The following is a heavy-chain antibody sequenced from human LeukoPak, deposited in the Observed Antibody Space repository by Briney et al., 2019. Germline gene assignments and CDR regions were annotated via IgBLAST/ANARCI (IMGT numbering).Heavy chain of an antibody. Sequence: GGSLRLSCAASGFIFSGYNMNWVRQAPGKGLEWVSSISTTSSSIYYADSVKGRFTISRDNAKNSLYLQMNSLRAEDTAVYYCATEWLRRPFDNWGQGTPVTVSS. CDR2: ISTTSSSI. CDR1: GFIFSGYN. CDR3: ATEWLRRPFDN. V-gene: IGHV3-21*01. J-gene: IGHJ4*02. D-gene: IGHD5-12*01.